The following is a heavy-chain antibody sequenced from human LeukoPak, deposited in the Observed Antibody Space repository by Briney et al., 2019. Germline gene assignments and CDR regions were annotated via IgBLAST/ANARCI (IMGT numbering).Heavy chain of an antibody. CDR2: IYPGDSDT. CDR3: ARAVRDYYYYYYMDV. V-gene: IGHV5-51*01. CDR1: GYSFTSYW. D-gene: IGHD2-21*02. Sequence: GESLKISCKGSGYSFTSYWIGWVRQMPGKGLEWMGIIYPGDSDTRYSPSFQGQVTISADKSISTAYLQWSSLKASDTAMYYCARAVRDYYYYYYMDVWGKGTTATISS. J-gene: IGHJ6*03.